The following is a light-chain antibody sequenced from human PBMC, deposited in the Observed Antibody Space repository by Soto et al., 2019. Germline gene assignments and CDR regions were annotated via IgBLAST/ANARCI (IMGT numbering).Light chain of an antibody. CDR1: SSNIGSNY. CDR3: AAWDDSLSVV. V-gene: IGLV1-47*01. J-gene: IGLJ2*01. CDR2: RNN. Sequence: QSVLTQPPSASGTPGQTVTISCSGTSSNIGSNYVYWYQQLPGTAPKLLIYRNNKRPSGVPDRFSGSKSGTSASLAISGLRSEDEADYYCAAWDDSLSVVFGGGTKLTVL.